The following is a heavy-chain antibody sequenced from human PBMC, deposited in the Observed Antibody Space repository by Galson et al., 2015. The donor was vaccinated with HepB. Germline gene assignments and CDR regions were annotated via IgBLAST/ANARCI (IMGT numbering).Heavy chain of an antibody. V-gene: IGHV3-30*18. J-gene: IGHJ4*02. CDR3: AKVLPYSGSYYLDY. Sequence: SLRLSCAASGFTFSSYGMHWVRQAPGKGLEWVAVISYDGSNKYYADSVKGRFTISRDNSKNTLYLQMNSLRAEDTAVYYCAKVLPYSGSYYLDYWGQGTLVTVSS. D-gene: IGHD1-26*01. CDR2: ISYDGSNK. CDR1: GFTFSSYG.